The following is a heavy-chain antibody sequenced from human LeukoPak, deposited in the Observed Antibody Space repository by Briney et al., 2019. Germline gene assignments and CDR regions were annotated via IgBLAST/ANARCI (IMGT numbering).Heavy chain of an antibody. CDR2: IASNGGTK. D-gene: IGHD2-2*02. CDR3: AREYCTTNNCYNWGLGY. CDR1: GFSFSTYT. J-gene: IGHJ4*02. V-gene: IGHV3-64*01. Sequence: PGGSLRLSCAASGFSFSTYTMRWVRQAPGKGLEYVPGIASNGGTKDYANSVKGRFTISRDNSKNTVYPQMGSLRAEDMAVYYCAREYCTTNNCYNWGLGYWGQGTLVTVSS.